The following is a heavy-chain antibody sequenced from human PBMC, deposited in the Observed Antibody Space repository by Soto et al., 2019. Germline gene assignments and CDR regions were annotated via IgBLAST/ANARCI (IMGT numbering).Heavy chain of an antibody. CDR2: IIPIFGTA. V-gene: IGHV1-69*13. CDR1: GGTFSSYA. J-gene: IGHJ3*02. D-gene: IGHD6-13*01. CDR3: ARDRDPYSSSWYPDAFDI. Sequence: SVKVSCKASGGTFSSYAISWVRQAPGQGLEWMGGIIPIFGTANYAQKFQGRVTITADESTSTAYMELSSLRSEDTAVYYCARDRDPYSSSWYPDAFDIWGQGTMVTVSS.